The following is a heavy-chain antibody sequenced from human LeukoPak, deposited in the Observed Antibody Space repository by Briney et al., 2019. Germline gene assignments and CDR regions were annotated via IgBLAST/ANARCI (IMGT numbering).Heavy chain of an antibody. Sequence: GESLKIYCKGSGYSFTSYWIGWVRQMPGKGLEWMGIIYPGDSDTRYSPSSQGQVTISADKSISTAYLQWSSLKASDTAMHYCARSRDSSGWYEGWFDPWGQGTLVTVSS. D-gene: IGHD6-19*01. CDR1: GYSFTSYW. J-gene: IGHJ5*02. V-gene: IGHV5-51*01. CDR2: IYPGDSDT. CDR3: ARSRDSSGWYEGWFDP.